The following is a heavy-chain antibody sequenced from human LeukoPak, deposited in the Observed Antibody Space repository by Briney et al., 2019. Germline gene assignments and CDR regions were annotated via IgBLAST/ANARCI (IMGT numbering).Heavy chain of an antibody. D-gene: IGHD4-17*01. CDR3: ARDMESVTTDAFDI. CDR1: GFTFSSYW. V-gene: IGHV3-7*03. CDR2: IKQDGSEK. Sequence: GGPLRLSCAASGFTFSSYWMSWVRQAPGEGREWGGNIKQDGSEKYSVDSVKGRFTISRDNAKNSLYLQMNSVRAEDTAVYYCARDMESVTTDAFDIWGQGTMVTVSS. J-gene: IGHJ3*02.